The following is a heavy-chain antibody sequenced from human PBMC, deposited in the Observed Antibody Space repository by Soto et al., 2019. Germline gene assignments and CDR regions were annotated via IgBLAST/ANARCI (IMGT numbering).Heavy chain of an antibody. CDR3: ARDYKLWLVATARRGAFDI. J-gene: IGHJ3*02. Sequence: QVQLVESGGGVVQPGRSLRLSCAASGFTFSSYGMHWVRQAPGKGLEWVAVIWYDGSNKYYADSVKGRFTISRDNSKNTLYLQMNSLRAEDTAVYYCARDYKLWLVATARRGAFDIWGQGTMVTVSS. CDR2: IWYDGSNK. D-gene: IGHD5-12*01. V-gene: IGHV3-33*01. CDR1: GFTFSSYG.